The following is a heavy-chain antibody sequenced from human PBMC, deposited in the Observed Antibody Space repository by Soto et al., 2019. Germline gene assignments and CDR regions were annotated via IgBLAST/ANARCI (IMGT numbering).Heavy chain of an antibody. CDR1: GGSFSGYY. V-gene: IGHV4-34*01. D-gene: IGHD6-19*01. J-gene: IGHJ4*02. Sequence: PSETLSLTCAVYGGSFSGYYWSWIRQPPGKGLEWIGEINHSGSTNYNPSLKSRVTISVDTSKNQFSLKLSSVTAADTAVYYRARGQWLDNYWGQGTLVSVSS. CDR3: ARGQWLDNY. CDR2: INHSGST.